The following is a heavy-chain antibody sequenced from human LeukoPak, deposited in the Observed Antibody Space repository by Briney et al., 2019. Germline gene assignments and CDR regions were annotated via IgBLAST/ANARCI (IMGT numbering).Heavy chain of an antibody. CDR3: ARGDDNYFDY. J-gene: IGHJ4*02. Sequence: GSLRLSCAAFGFTFSSYWMFWVRQAPGKGLVWVSRINSDWSITNYADSVKGRFTISRDNAKNTLYLQMNSLRAEDTAVYYCARGDDNYFDYWGQGTLVTVSS. D-gene: IGHD2-21*02. CDR1: GFTFSSYW. V-gene: IGHV3-74*01. CDR2: INSDWSIT.